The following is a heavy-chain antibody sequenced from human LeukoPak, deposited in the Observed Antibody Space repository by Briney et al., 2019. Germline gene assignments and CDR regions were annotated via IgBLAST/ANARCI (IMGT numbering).Heavy chain of an antibody. Sequence: ASVKVSCKASGYTFTAYYINWVRQAPGQGLEWMGWINPNSGGTKYAQKFQGRVTMTRDMSTNTVYMELSGLTSDDTAVYYCAKDPCTTWTTCFTSGFDPWGQGTLVTVSS. CDR3: AKDPCTTWTTCFTSGFDP. V-gene: IGHV1-2*02. J-gene: IGHJ5*02. CDR2: INPNSGGT. CDR1: GYTFTAYY. D-gene: IGHD2-8*01.